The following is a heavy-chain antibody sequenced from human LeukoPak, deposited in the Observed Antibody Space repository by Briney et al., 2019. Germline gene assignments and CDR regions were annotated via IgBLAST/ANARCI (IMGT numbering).Heavy chain of an antibody. V-gene: IGHV4-34*01. J-gene: IGHJ3*02. CDR1: GGSFSGYY. D-gene: IGHD3-16*01. CDR3: ASPRIMITFRGVRRGAFDI. CDR2: INHSGST. Sequence: SETLSLTCAVYGGSFSGYYWNWIRQPPGKGLEWIGEINHSGSTNYNPSLKSRVTISVDTSKNQFSLKLNSVTAADTAVYYCASPRIMITFRGVRRGAFDIWGQGTMVTVSS.